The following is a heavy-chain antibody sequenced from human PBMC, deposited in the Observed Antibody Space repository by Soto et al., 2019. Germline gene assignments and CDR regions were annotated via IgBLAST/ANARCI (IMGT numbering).Heavy chain of an antibody. CDR1: GYTFTDYW. CDR3: ARLIDCSNGVCYRFES. J-gene: IGHJ4*02. V-gene: IGHV5-51*01. Sequence: PGESLKISCKGSGYTFTDYWIGWVRQLPGKGLEWMGIIYPGDSDTRYSPSFQGQVTISADKSISTAYLLWSSLKASDTATYYCARLIDCSNGVCYRFESWGQGTLVTVSS. CDR2: IYPGDSDT. D-gene: IGHD2-8*01.